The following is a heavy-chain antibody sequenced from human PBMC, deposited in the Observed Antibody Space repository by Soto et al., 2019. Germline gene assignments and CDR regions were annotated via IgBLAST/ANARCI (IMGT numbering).Heavy chain of an antibody. Sequence: GGSLRLSCAASGFTFSSYWMHWVRQAPGKGLVWVSRINSDGSSTSYADSVKGRFTISRDNAKNTLYLQMNSLRAEDTAVYYCARGLPYYDILTGWDYYYYGMDVWGQGTTVTVSS. CDR2: INSDGSST. V-gene: IGHV3-74*01. J-gene: IGHJ6*02. D-gene: IGHD3-9*01. CDR1: GFTFSSYW. CDR3: ARGLPYYDILTGWDYYYYGMDV.